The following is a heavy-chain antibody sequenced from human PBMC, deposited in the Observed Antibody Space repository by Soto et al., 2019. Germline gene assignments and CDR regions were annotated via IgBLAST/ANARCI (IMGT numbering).Heavy chain of an antibody. J-gene: IGHJ4*02. CDR1: GDSVSSNSAA. D-gene: IGHD2-2*01. V-gene: IGHV6-1*01. Sequence: PSQTLSLTCAISGDSVSSNSAAWNWIRQSPSRDLEWLGRTYYRSKWYNDYAVSVKSRITINPDTSKNQFSLQLNSVTPEDTAVYYCARSRYCSSTSCYAFDYWGQGTLVTVSS. CDR3: ARSRYCSSTSCYAFDY. CDR2: TYYRSKWYN.